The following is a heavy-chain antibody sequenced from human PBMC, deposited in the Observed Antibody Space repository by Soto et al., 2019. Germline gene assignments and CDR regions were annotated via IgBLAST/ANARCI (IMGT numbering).Heavy chain of an antibody. Sequence: PSETLSLTCTVSGGSISSYYWSWIRQPPGKGLEYIGYIYYSGSTNYNPSLKSRVTISVDTSKNQFSLKLSSVTAADTAVYYCASSRYSSSWYGRDYYYYGMDVWGQGTTVTVSS. J-gene: IGHJ6*02. CDR3: ASSRYSSSWYGRDYYYYGMDV. D-gene: IGHD6-13*01. V-gene: IGHV4-59*01. CDR1: GGSISSYY. CDR2: IYYSGST.